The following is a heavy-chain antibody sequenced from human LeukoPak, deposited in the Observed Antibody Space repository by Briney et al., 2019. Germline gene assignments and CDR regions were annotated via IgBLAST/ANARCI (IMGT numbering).Heavy chain of an antibody. CDR2: INHSGST. Sequence: SETLSLTCAVYGGSFSGYYWSWIRQPPGKGLEWIGEINHSGSTNYNPSLKSRVTISVDTSKNQFSLKLSPVTAADTAVYYCARAIGGITMVRGVITRFDYWGQGTLVTISS. D-gene: IGHD3-10*01. CDR1: GGSFSGYY. J-gene: IGHJ4*02. CDR3: ARAIGGITMVRGVITRFDY. V-gene: IGHV4-34*01.